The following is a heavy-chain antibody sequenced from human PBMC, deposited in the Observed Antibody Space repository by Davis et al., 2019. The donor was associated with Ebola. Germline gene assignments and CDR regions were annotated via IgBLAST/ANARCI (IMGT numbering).Heavy chain of an antibody. Sequence: GESLKISCKGSGYSFGWVRQMPGKGLEWMGLIYPGDSTTKYSPSFQGQVTISADKSISTAYLQWGSLKASDTAMYYCATRESGREPFDLWGQRTMITVSS. CDR3: ATRESGREPFDL. D-gene: IGHD2-15*01. CDR2: IYPGDSTT. CDR1: GYSF. J-gene: IGHJ3*01. V-gene: IGHV5-51*01.